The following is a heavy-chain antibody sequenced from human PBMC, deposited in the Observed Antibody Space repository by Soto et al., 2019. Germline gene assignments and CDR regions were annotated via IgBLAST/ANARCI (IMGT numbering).Heavy chain of an antibody. V-gene: IGHV3-74*01. CDR2: INRDANDI. CDR3: ARDVPHYWFDS. J-gene: IGHJ5*01. Sequence: EVQLVESGGGLVQPGGSLRLSCEASRGAFGDYWMHWVRQAPGKGLVWVSRINRDANDIIYADSVKGRFTASRDNAKNMVFLQMHSMRVEDTAVYYCARDVPHYWFDSWGQGTLVTVSS. D-gene: IGHD3-10*01. CDR1: RGAFGDYW.